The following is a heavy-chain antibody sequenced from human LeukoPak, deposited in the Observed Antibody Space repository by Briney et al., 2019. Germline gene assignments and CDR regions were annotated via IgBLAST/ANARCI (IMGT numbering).Heavy chain of an antibody. CDR2: IYNSEST. J-gene: IGHJ4*02. D-gene: IGHD3-22*01. CDR3: ARDSSGSPASY. V-gene: IGHV4-31*03. CDR1: GGSISSGGYY. Sequence: NPSETLSLTCTVSGGSISSGGYYWSWIRQHPGKGLEWIGCIYNSESTSYNPSLKSRVTISVDTSKNQFSLKLSSVTAADTAVYYCARDSSGSPASYWGQGTQVTVSS.